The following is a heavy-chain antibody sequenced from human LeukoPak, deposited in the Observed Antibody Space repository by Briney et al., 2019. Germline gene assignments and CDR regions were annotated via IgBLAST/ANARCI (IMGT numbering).Heavy chain of an antibody. V-gene: IGHV1-2*04. CDR3: ARSYGSGSHHVY. J-gene: IGHJ4*02. Sequence: GASVKVSCKASGYTFTGYYMHWVRQAPGQGLEWMGWINPNSGGTNYAQKFQGWVTMTRDKSISTAYMELSRLRSDDTAVYYCARSYGSGSHHVYWGQGTLVTVSS. D-gene: IGHD3-10*01. CDR1: GYTFTGYY. CDR2: INPNSGGT.